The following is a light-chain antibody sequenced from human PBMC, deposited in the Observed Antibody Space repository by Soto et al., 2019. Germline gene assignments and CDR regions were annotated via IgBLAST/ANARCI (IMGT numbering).Light chain of an antibody. Sequence: DIQMTQSPSSLSASIGDRVTITCRASQGISNYLAWYQQKPGKVPKLLIYAASTLQSGVPSRFSGSGSGTDFTLTISSLQPEDVATYYCQKYLSALWTFGQWTKVEIK. CDR2: AAS. CDR3: QKYLSALWT. V-gene: IGKV1-27*01. CDR1: QGISNY. J-gene: IGKJ1*01.